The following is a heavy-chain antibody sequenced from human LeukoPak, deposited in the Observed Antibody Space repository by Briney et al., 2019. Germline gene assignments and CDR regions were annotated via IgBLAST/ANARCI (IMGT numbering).Heavy chain of an antibody. Sequence: PGGSLRLSCAASGFTFSSYEMNWVRQAPGKGLEWVSYISSSGSTIYYADSVKGRFTISRDNAKNSLYLQMNSLRAEDTAVYYCARWAAAGTWYNRFDPWGQGTLVTVSS. D-gene: IGHD6-13*01. CDR1: GFTFSSYE. CDR2: ISSSGSTI. CDR3: ARWAAAGTWYNRFDP. J-gene: IGHJ5*02. V-gene: IGHV3-48*03.